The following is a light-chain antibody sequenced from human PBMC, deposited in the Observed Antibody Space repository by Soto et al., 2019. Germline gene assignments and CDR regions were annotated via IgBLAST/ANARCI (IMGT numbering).Light chain of an antibody. Sequence: EIVLTQSPGTLSLSPGERATLSCRASQTVSSSYLVWYQQKPGQALRLLIYGASSRATGIPDRFSGSGSGTDFALTISRLEPEDFAVYYCQQYSALPSTFGRGTKLEI. CDR3: QQYSALPST. CDR1: QTVSSSY. V-gene: IGKV3-20*01. J-gene: IGKJ2*01. CDR2: GAS.